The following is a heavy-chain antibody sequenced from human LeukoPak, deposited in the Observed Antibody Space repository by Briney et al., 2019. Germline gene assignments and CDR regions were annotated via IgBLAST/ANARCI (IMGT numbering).Heavy chain of an antibody. D-gene: IGHD3-22*01. J-gene: IGHJ4*02. CDR2: IKQDGSEK. CDR1: GFTFSSYG. CDR3: ARDFPYYYDTSGYYSDY. Sequence: PGGTLRLSCAASGFTFSSYGMSWVRQAPGKGLEWVANIKQDGSEKYYVDSVKGRFTISRDNAKNSLYLQMNSLRAEDTAVYYCARDFPYYYDTSGYYSDYWGQGTLVTVSS. V-gene: IGHV3-7*01.